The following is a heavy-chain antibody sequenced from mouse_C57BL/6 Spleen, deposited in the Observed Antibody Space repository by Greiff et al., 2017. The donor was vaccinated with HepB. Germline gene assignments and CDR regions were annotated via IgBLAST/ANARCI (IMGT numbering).Heavy chain of an antibody. CDR3: ARWGYNYAMDY. D-gene: IGHD2-2*01. CDR1: GYTFTDYY. V-gene: IGHV1-76*01. Sequence: VQLVESGAELVRPGASVKLSCKASGYTFTDYYINWVKQRPGQGLEWIARIYPGSGNTYYNEKFKGKATLTAEKSSSTAYMQLSSLTSEDSAVYFCARWGYNYAMDYWGQGTSVTVSS. J-gene: IGHJ4*01. CDR2: IYPGSGNT.